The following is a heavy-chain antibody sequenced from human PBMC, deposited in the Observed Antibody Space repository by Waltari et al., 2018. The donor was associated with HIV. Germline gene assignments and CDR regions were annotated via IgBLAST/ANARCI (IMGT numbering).Heavy chain of an antibody. CDR3: VPAAHYDILSGYRGASMDG. V-gene: IGHV2-70*15. CDR2: IDWDDDK. J-gene: IGHJ6*02. D-gene: IGHD3-9*01. Sequence: VTLRESGPALVKPTQTLTLICTISGFLLSTSGMRVSWFRQPPGQPLGWPARIDWDDDKYYSTSLKTRLTISTDTSTNQVVLTRANIDPVDTAQYDCVPAAHYDILSGYRGASMDGWRQGTTVTVSS. CDR1: GFLLSTSGMR.